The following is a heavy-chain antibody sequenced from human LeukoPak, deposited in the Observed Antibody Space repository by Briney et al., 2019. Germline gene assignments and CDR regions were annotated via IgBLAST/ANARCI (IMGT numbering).Heavy chain of an antibody. CDR1: GFTFSSYA. D-gene: IGHD1-14*01. CDR2: ISSNGGST. CDR3: AKDMTGDPLGYYYMDV. V-gene: IGHV3-64*01. J-gene: IGHJ6*03. Sequence: PGGSLRLSCAASGFTFSSYAMHWVRQAPGKGLEYVSAISSNGGSTYYANSVKGRFTISRDNSKNSLYLQMNSLRAEDTALYYCAKDMTGDPLGYYYMDVWGKGTTVTVSS.